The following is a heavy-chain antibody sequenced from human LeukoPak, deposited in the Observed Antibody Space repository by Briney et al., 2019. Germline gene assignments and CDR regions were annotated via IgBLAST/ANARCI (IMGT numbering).Heavy chain of an antibody. CDR3: ARDADQWLVPTFDY. CDR1: GGSISSYY. V-gene: IGHV4-4*07. CDR2: IYTSGST. J-gene: IGHJ4*02. Sequence: KTSETLSLTCTVSGGSISSYYWSWIRQPAGKGLEWIGRIYTSGSTNYNPSLKSRVTMSVDTSKNQFSLKLSSVTAADTAVYYCARDADQWLVPTFDYWAREPWSPSPQ. D-gene: IGHD6-19*01.